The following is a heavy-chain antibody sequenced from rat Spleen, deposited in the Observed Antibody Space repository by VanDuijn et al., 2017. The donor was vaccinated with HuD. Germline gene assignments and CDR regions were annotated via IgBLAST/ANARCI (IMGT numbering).Heavy chain of an antibody. J-gene: IGHJ3*01. CDR2: ISYYGTTA. V-gene: IGHV5-20*01. Sequence: EVQLVESDGGLVQPGRSLKLSCAASGFIFSDYYMAWVRQAPTKGLEWVATISYYGTTAHYRDSVKGRFTISRDNAKSTLYLQMNSLRSEDTATYYCTTGERGFAYWGQGTLVTVSS. CDR3: TTGERGFAY. CDR1: GFIFSDYY.